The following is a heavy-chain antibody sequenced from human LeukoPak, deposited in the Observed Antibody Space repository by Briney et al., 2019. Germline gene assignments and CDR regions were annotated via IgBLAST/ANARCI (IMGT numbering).Heavy chain of an antibody. Sequence: PSETLSLTCAVSGGSTSSSGHYWGWIRQPPGKGLEWIASIYYSGSTYYNPSLKSRVTISVDTSKNQFSLKLKSVTAADTAVYYCARRKFGSGIDYWGQGTLVTVSP. J-gene: IGHJ4*02. D-gene: IGHD3-10*01. V-gene: IGHV4-39*01. CDR3: ARRKFGSGIDY. CDR2: IYYSGST. CDR1: GGSTSSSGHY.